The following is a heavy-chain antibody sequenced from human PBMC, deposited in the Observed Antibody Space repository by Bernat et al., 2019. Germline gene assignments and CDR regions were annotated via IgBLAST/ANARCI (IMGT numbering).Heavy chain of an antibody. J-gene: IGHJ3*02. CDR1: GGSISGDPYY. Sequence: QLQLQESGPGLVKPSETLSLICTVSGGSISGDPYYWAWIRQTPGKGLERIGEIYHSGSTNYNPSLKSRVTISVDKSKNQFSLKLSSVTAADTAVYYCARDIKSGRSREWAYYYDSSGSDAFDILGQVTMVTISS. D-gene: IGHD3-22*01. CDR3: ARDIKSGRSREWAYYYDSSGSDAFDI. CDR2: IYHSGST. V-gene: IGHV4-39*07.